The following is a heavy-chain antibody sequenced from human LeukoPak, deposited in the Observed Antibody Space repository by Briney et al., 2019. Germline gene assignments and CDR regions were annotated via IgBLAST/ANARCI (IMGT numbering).Heavy chain of an antibody. J-gene: IGHJ3*02. D-gene: IGHD3-16*01. Sequence: SETLSLTCTVSGGSVSSGTYYWNWIRQPPGKGLEWIGYIYYSGSTNYNPSLKSRVTISVDTSKNQFSLKLSSVTAADTAVYYCARASSRTSYIMITFGGPRRGWYAFDIWGQGTMVTVSS. CDR2: IYYSGST. CDR3: ARASSRTSYIMITFGGPRRGWYAFDI. CDR1: GGSVSSGTYY. V-gene: IGHV4-61*01.